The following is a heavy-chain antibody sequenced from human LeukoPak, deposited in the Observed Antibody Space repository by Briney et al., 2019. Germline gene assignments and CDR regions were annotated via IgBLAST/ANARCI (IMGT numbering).Heavy chain of an antibody. CDR3: TYYDRIGCWFDP. J-gene: IGHJ5*02. Sequence: GGSLRLSCAASGFTFSSYSMNWVRQAPGKGLEWVSSISSSSSYIYYADSVKGRFTISRDNAKNSLYLQMNSLRAEDTAVYYCTYYDRIGCWFDPWGQGTLVTVSS. V-gene: IGHV3-21*04. CDR2: ISSSSSYI. D-gene: IGHD3-22*01. CDR1: GFTFSSYS.